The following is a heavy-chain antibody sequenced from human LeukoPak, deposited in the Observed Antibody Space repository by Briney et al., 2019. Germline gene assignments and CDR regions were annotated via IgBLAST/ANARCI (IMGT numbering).Heavy chain of an antibody. CDR1: GFTFSSYG. CDR2: IWYDGSNK. J-gene: IGHJ6*04. D-gene: IGHD3-10*01. Sequence: GRSLRLSCAASGFTFSSYGMHWVRQAPSKGLEWVAVIWYDGSNKYYADSVKGRFTISRDNSKNTLYLQMNSLRAEDTAVYYCARFYGSGSYYPTYGMDVWGKGTTVTVSS. CDR3: ARFYGSGSYYPTYGMDV. V-gene: IGHV3-33*01.